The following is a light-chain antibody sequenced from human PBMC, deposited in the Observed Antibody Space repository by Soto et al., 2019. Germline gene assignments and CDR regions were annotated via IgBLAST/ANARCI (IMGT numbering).Light chain of an antibody. CDR2: EGS. Sequence: SVLTQPPSASGSPGQSVAISCTGTSSDVGGYNYVSWYQQHPGKAPKLMIYEGSKRPSGVSNRFSGSKSGNTASLTISGLQAEDEADYYCCSYAGSSTSLYVFGTGTKVTVL. CDR3: CSYAGSSTSLYV. J-gene: IGLJ1*01. CDR1: SSDVGGYNY. V-gene: IGLV2-23*01.